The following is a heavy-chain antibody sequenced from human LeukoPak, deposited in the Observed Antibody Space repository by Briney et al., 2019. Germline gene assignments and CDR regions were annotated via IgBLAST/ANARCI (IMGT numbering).Heavy chain of an antibody. D-gene: IGHD2-21*01. Sequence: GESLTLSCAASGFTFTSYGMQWVRQAPGEGLEWVGMIWYDGSHTKYADSVEGRFSISRDTSKNTLYLQMNSLRADDTAVYYCARGIPIPATHPIDYWGQGSLVTVSS. CDR1: GFTFTSYG. J-gene: IGHJ4*02. CDR3: ARGIPIPATHPIDY. V-gene: IGHV3-33*03. CDR2: IWYDGSHT.